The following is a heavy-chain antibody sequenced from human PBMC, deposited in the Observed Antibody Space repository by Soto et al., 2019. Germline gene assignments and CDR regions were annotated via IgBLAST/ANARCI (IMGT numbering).Heavy chain of an antibody. CDR3: AKGLRGSYNENAFDI. Sequence: GGSLRLSCAASGFTVSNAWMSWVRQAPGKGLEWVAVISYDGSNKYYADSVKGRFTISRDNSKNTLYLQMNSLRAEDTAVYYCAKGLRGSYNENAFDIWGQETMVTISS. CDR1: GFTVSNAW. D-gene: IGHD1-26*01. J-gene: IGHJ3*02. CDR2: ISYDGSNK. V-gene: IGHV3-30*18.